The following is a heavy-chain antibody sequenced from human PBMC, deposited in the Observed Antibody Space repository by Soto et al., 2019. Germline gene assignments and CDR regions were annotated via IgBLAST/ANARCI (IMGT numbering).Heavy chain of an antibody. V-gene: IGHV3-7*01. J-gene: IGHJ4*02. CDR2: TNQDGSEK. Sequence: EVHLVESGGGLVQTGGSLRLSCAISESTISRDWMNWVRQAPGKGLEWVAHTNQDGSEKYYADSVKGRFIIFRDNAKKSLYLQMNSLRAGDTAMYYCSGGVGDAFWGQGTLVTVSS. D-gene: IGHD1-26*01. CDR3: SGGVGDAF. CDR1: ESTISRDW.